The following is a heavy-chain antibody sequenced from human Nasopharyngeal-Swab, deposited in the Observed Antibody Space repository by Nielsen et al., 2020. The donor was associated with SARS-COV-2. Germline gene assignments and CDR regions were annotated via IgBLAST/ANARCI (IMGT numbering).Heavy chain of an antibody. CDR3: ARVEGCSGATCYSTYSYYYAMDV. Sequence: GESLKISCAASEFTFSGYGMHWVRQAPGKGLEWVAATSYDGSNKFYADSVKGRFTMSRDNSKNTLYLQMNSLRAEDTAVYYCARVEGCSGATCYSTYSYYYAMDVWGQGTTVTVSS. V-gene: IGHV3-30*19. J-gene: IGHJ6*02. CDR2: TSYDGSNK. D-gene: IGHD2-15*01. CDR1: EFTFSGYG.